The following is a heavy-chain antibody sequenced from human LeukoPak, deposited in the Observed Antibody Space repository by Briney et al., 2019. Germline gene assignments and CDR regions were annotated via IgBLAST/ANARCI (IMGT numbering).Heavy chain of an antibody. CDR2: INPSGGST. CDR3: AREGCSSTSCYAGIGAFDI. D-gene: IGHD2-2*01. V-gene: IGHV1-46*01. J-gene: IGHJ3*02. Sequence: ASVKVSCKASGYTFTNYYMHWVRQAPGQGLEWMGLINPSGGSTSYAEKFQGRVTITADESTSTAYMELSSLRSEDTAVYYCAREGCSSTSCYAGIGAFDIWGQGTMVTVSS. CDR1: GYTFTNYY.